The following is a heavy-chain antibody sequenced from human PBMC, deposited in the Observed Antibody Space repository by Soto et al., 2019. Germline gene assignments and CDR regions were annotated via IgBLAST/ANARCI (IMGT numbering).Heavy chain of an antibody. J-gene: IGHJ6*02. D-gene: IGHD2-15*01. CDR3: AHKVGRGAGMDV. CDR1: GFSLTTSEVG. Sequence: QITLKESGPTLVNPTQTLTLTCIFSGFSLTTSEVGVAWIRQSPGKALEWLALMYWDGDKRYSPFLKSRLTITKDTSNNQVVLTMTNMDPVDTGTYYCAHKVGRGAGMDVWGQGTTVTVSS. V-gene: IGHV2-5*02. CDR2: MYWDGDK.